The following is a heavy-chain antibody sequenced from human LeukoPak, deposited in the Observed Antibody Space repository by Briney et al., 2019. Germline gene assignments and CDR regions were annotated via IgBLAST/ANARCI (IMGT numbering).Heavy chain of an antibody. CDR2: IYYSGST. CDR1: GGSFSGYY. CDR3: TRGSIAYYYMDV. V-gene: IGHV4-59*01. J-gene: IGHJ6*03. Sequence: SETLSLTCAVYGGSFSGYYWSWIRQPPGKGLEWIGNIYYSGSTNYNPSLKSRVTISVDTSKNQFSLKLSSVTAADTAVYYCTRGSIAYYYMDVWGKGTTVTVSS. D-gene: IGHD3-22*01.